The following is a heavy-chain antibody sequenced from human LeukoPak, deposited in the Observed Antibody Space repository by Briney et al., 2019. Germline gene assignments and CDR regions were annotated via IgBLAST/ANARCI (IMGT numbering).Heavy chain of an antibody. CDR1: GASISSATHH. V-gene: IGHV4-61*02. CDR3: ARDPYPHSTNSMDV. J-gene: IGHJ6*04. Sequence: SETLSLTCTVSGASISSATHHWSWIRQPARKGLEWIGRIYTSGSTTYNPSLKSRVTISKDTSKNQFSLNLTSATAADTAVYYCARDPYPHSTNSMDVWGKGTTVTVSS. D-gene: IGHD6-13*01. CDR2: IYTSGST.